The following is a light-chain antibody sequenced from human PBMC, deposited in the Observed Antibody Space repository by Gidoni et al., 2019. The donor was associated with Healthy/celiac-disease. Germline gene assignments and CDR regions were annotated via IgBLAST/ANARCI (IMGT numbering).Light chain of an antibody. CDR1: QSISSW. J-gene: IGKJ3*01. CDR3: QQYNSYSFT. CDR2: DAS. Sequence: DIQMTPSPSTLSASVGDRVTITCRASQSISSWLAWYQQKPGKAPKLLIYDASSLESGVPSRFSGSGSGTEFTLTISSLQPDDFATYYCQQYNSYSFTFGPGTKVDIK. V-gene: IGKV1-5*01.